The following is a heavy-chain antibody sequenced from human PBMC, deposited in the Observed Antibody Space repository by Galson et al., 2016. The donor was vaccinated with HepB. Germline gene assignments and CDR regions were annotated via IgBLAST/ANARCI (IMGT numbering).Heavy chain of an antibody. Sequence: SLRLSCAASGFTFTQCWMHWVRLVPGKGLAWVGRINNDGSSTNYADSAKGRFIITRDNVENTVYLQMNSLTVEDTALYFCARGPRYQVHYAMIAWGRGTTVTVS. J-gene: IGHJ6*02. V-gene: IGHV3-74*01. CDR2: INNDGSST. CDR1: GFTFTQCW. D-gene: IGHD2-2*01. CDR3: ARGPRYQVHYAMIA.